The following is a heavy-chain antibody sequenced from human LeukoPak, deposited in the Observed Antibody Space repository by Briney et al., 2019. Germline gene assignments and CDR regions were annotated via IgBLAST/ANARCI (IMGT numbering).Heavy chain of an antibody. CDR1: GLTFSSYA. V-gene: IGHV3-23*01. D-gene: IGHD3-9*01. CDR2: ISGSGGST. Sequence: GGSLRLSCAASGLTFSSYAMSWVRQAPGKGLEWVSAISGSGGSTYYADSVKGRFTISRDNSKNTLYLQMNSLRAEDTAVYYCARDGESYYDILTGYPDYWGQGTLVTVSS. J-gene: IGHJ4*02. CDR3: ARDGESYYDILTGYPDY.